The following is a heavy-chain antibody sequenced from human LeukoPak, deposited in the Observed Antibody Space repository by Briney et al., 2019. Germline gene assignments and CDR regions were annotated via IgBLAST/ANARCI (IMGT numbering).Heavy chain of an antibody. V-gene: IGHV1-18*04. CDR1: GYTFTSYG. CDR2: IRAYNGNT. J-gene: IGHJ1*01. D-gene: IGHD4-17*01. Sequence: ASVKVSCKASGYTFTSYGISWVRQAPGQGLEWMGWIRAYNGNTNYAQKLQGRVTMTTDTSTSTAYMELRSLRSDDTAVYYCARSLKSMTTVTIEYFQHWGQGTLVTVSS. CDR3: ARSLKSMTTVTIEYFQH.